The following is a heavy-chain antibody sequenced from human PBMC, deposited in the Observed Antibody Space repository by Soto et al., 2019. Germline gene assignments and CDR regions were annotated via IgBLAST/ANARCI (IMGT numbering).Heavy chain of an antibody. D-gene: IGHD2-15*01. V-gene: IGHV1-2*04. Sequence: QVQLVQSGAEVKKPGASVKVSCKASGYTFTGYYMHWVRQAPGQGLEWMGWINPNSGGTNYAQKFQGWVTMTRDTSISTAYMELSRLRSDDTAVYYCARDKAEIYCSGGSCYSFGSFDYWGQGTLVTVSS. CDR3: ARDKAEIYCSGGSCYSFGSFDY. CDR2: INPNSGGT. J-gene: IGHJ4*02. CDR1: GYTFTGYY.